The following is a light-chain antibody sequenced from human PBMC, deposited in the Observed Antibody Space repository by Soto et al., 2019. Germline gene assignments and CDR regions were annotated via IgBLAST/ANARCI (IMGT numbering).Light chain of an antibody. CDR2: AAS. CDR1: QAISSY. CDR3: MQLNSYPLT. Sequence: DIPLTQSPSFLSASVGDRVTITCRASQAISSYLDWYQQKPGKGPKLLIHAASTLQSGVPLRFSGSGSGTEFTLTISSLQPEDFATYYCMQLNSYPLTFGGGTEVEIK. V-gene: IGKV1-9*01. J-gene: IGKJ4*01.